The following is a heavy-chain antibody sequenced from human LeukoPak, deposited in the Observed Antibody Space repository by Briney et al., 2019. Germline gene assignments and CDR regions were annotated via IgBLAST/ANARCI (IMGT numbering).Heavy chain of an antibody. J-gene: IGHJ4*02. V-gene: IGHV3-48*04. D-gene: IGHD3-10*01. CDR2: ISSSSSTI. CDR1: GFTFSSYS. Sequence: GGSLRLSCAASGFTFSSYSMNWVRQAPGKGLEWVSYISSSSSTIYYADSVKGRFTISRDNAKNSLYLHMNSLRADDTAVYFCARPYYFSSGSLPYWGQGTLVTVSP. CDR3: ARPYYFSSGSLPY.